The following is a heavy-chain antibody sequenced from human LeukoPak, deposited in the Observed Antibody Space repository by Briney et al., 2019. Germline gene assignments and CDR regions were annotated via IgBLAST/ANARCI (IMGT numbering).Heavy chain of an antibody. J-gene: IGHJ2*01. CDR2: ISSNGGST. Sequence: GGSLRLSCSASGFTFSSYAMHWVRQAPGKGLEYVSAISSNGGSTYYADSVKGRFTISRDNSKNTLYPQMSSLRAEDTAVYYCVGGDTAMVPLDLWGRGTLVTVSS. V-gene: IGHV3-64D*06. CDR1: GFTFSSYA. CDR3: VGGDTAMVPLDL. D-gene: IGHD5-18*01.